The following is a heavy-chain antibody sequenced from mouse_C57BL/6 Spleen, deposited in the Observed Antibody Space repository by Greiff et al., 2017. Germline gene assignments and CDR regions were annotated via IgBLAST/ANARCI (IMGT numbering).Heavy chain of an antibody. Sequence: VKPGASVKLSCKASGYTFTSYWMHWVKQRPGRGLEWIGRIDPNSGGTKYNEKFKSKATLTVDKPSSTAYMQLSSLTSEDSAVYYCARESPLYATFPLFDYWGQGTTLTVSS. J-gene: IGHJ2*01. D-gene: IGHD1-1*01. CDR3: ARESPLYATFPLFDY. CDR1: GYTFTSYW. CDR2: IDPNSGGT. V-gene: IGHV1-72*01.